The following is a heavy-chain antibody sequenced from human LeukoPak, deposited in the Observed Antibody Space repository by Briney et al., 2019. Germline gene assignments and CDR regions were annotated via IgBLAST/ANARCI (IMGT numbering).Heavy chain of an antibody. D-gene: IGHD1-26*01. CDR1: GFTFSSYS. V-gene: IGHV3-21*01. CDR3: ATALSSDAFDI. J-gene: IGHJ3*02. CDR2: ISSSSSYI. Sequence: GGSLRLSCAASGFTFSSYSVNWVRQAPGKGLEWVSSISSSSSYIYYADSVKGRFTISRDNAKNSLYLQMNSLRAEDTAVYYCATALSSDAFDIWGQGTMVTVSS.